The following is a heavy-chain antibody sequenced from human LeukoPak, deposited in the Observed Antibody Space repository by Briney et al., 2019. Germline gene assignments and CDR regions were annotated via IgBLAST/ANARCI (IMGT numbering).Heavy chain of an antibody. CDR2: ISSGGKYI. Sequence: GGSLRLSCAASEFTFRTYSMNWVRQAPGKGLEWVSSISSGGKYIYYADSVKGRFTISRDNAKNSLFLQMNSLRVEDTAVYYCAKGLYDSSGYQPYFDYWGQGTLVTVSS. V-gene: IGHV3-21*01. J-gene: IGHJ4*02. CDR1: EFTFRTYS. CDR3: AKGLYDSSGYQPYFDY. D-gene: IGHD3-22*01.